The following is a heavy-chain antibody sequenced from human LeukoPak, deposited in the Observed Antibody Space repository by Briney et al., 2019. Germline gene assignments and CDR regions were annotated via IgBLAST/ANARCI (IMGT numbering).Heavy chain of an antibody. D-gene: IGHD3-22*01. CDR3: ARDREGNYYDSGGSDY. CDR2: INSDGITT. Sequence: GGSLRLSCAASGFTFSTYWMHWVRQAPGKGLVWVSRINSDGITTTYADSVRGRFSISRDNAENTLWLQMNSLRAEDTAAYYCARDREGNYYDSGGSDYWGQGTLVTVSS. J-gene: IGHJ4*02. V-gene: IGHV3-74*01. CDR1: GFTFSTYW.